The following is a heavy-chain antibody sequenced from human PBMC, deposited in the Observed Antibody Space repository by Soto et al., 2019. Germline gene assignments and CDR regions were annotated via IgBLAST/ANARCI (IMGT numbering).Heavy chain of an antibody. D-gene: IGHD5-12*01. CDR2: ISWNSGSI. J-gene: IGHJ4*02. CDR3: AKDMGYDLSPLGYFDY. CDR1: GFTFDDYA. Sequence: TGGSLRLSCAASGFTFDDYAMHWVRQAPGKGLEWVSGISWNSGSIGYADSVKGRFTISRDNAKNSLYPQMNSLRSEDTALYYCAKDMGYDLSPLGYFDYWGQGTLVTVSS. V-gene: IGHV3-9*01.